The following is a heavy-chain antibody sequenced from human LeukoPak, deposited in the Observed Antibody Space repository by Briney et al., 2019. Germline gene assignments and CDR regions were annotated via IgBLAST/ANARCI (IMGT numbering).Heavy chain of an antibody. J-gene: IGHJ4*02. V-gene: IGHV1-18*01. CDR1: GYTFTNYG. CDR2: ISAYNGHT. D-gene: IGHD1-26*01. Sequence: ASVKVSCKASGYTFTNYGISWVRQAPGQGLEWMGWISAYNGHTKYAQKVQGRVTMTRDTSTSTAYMELRSLRSDDTAVYYCAAELYSGSYGRCCSFAFWGQGTQVTVSS. CDR3: AAELYSGSYGRCCSFAF.